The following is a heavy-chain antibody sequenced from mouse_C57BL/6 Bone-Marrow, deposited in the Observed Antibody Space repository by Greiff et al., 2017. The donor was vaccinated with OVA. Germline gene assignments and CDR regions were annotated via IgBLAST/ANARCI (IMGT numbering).Heavy chain of an antibody. Sequence: EVMLVESGEGLVKPGGSLTLSCAASGFTFSSYAMSWVRQTPEKRLEWVAYISSGGDYLYDADTVKGRFTISRDNARNTLYLQMSSLKSEDTAMYYCTRDRGGSPEYFDVWGTGTTVTVSS. V-gene: IGHV5-9-1*02. CDR3: TRDRGGSPEYFDV. CDR2: ISSGGDYL. CDR1: GFTFSSYA. J-gene: IGHJ1*03.